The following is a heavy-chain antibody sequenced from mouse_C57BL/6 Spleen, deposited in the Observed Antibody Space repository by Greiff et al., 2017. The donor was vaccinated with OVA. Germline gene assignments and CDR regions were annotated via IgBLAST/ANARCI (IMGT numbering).Heavy chain of an antibody. CDR2: IDPSDSET. J-gene: IGHJ4*01. CDR1: GYTFTSYW. CDR3: ARNYYGSRTMDY. Sequence: QVQLQQPGAELVRPGSSVKLSCKASGYTFTSYWMHWVKQRPIQGLEWIGNIDPSDSETHYNQKFKDKATLTVDKSSSTAYMQLSSLTSEDSAVYYCARNYYGSRTMDYWGQGTSVTVSS. D-gene: IGHD1-1*01. V-gene: IGHV1-52*01.